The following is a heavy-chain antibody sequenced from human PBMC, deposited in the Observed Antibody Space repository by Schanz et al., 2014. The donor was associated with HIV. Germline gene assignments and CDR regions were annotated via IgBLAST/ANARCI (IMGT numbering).Heavy chain of an antibody. V-gene: IGHV4-34*01. Sequence: QVQVQQTGAGLLKPSETLTLTCVVYGGSFSGHYWSWIRQSPGKGLEWIGEIYQSGGTDYSPSFKSRIPMSLDTSKNQVSLNLRFVTAADTAVYYCARGIRRNCRSPSCNTGWFDPWGQGTLVTVSS. D-gene: IGHD2-2*02. CDR3: ARGIRRNCRSPSCNTGWFDP. J-gene: IGHJ5*02. CDR1: GGSFSGHY. CDR2: IYQSGGT.